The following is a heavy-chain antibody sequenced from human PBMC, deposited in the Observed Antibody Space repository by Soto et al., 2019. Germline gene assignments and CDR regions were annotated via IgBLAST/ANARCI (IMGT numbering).Heavy chain of an antibody. J-gene: IGHJ6*02. CDR1: GGTFSSYA. Sequence: QVQLVQSGAEVKKPGSSVKVCCKASGGTFSSYAISWVRQAPGQGLEWMGGIIPIFGTANYAQKFQGRVTITADESTSTAYMELSSLRSEDTAVYYCARPEDIVVVPAALGGYYYGMDVWGQGTTVTVSS. CDR2: IIPIFGTA. CDR3: ARPEDIVVVPAALGGYYYGMDV. D-gene: IGHD2-2*01. V-gene: IGHV1-69*01.